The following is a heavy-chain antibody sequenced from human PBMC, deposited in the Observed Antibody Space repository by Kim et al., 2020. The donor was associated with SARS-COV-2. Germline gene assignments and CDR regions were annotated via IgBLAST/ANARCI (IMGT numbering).Heavy chain of an antibody. D-gene: IGHD4-17*01. J-gene: IGHJ6*02. CDR2: IKQDGSEK. CDR1: GFTFSSYW. CDR3: GREVFGTETYGMDV. Sequence: GGSLRLSCAASGFTFSSYWMSWVRQAPGKGLEWVANIKQDGSEKYYVDSVKGRFTISRDNAKNSLYLQMNSLRAEDTAVYYCGREVFGTETYGMDVWGQGTTVAVSS. V-gene: IGHV3-7*03.